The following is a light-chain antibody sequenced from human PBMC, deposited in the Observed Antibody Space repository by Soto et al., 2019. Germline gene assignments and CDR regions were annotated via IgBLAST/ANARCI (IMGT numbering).Light chain of an antibody. CDR1: SRDVGGYNY. V-gene: IGLV2-14*01. J-gene: IGLJ2*01. Sequence: QSALTQPASVSGSPGQSITISCTGTSRDVGGYNYVSWYQQHPGKAPKLMIYEVSNRPSGVSDRFSASKSGNTASLTISGLQAEDEADYYCSSYTRGTTVVFGGGTKLTVL. CDR2: EVS. CDR3: SSYTRGTTVV.